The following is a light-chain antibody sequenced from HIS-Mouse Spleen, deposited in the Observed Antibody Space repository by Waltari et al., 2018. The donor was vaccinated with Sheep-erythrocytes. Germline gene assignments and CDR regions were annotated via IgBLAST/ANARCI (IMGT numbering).Light chain of an antibody. CDR3: YSTDSSGNHWV. Sequence: SYELTQPPSVSVSPGQTARITCSGDALPNQYAYWYQQKSGQAPVLVIYEDSKRPSGSPERFSGSSSGTMATLTISGAQVEDDADYYCYSTDSSGNHWVFGGGTKLTVL. J-gene: IGLJ3*02. V-gene: IGLV3-10*01. CDR2: EDS. CDR1: ALPNQY.